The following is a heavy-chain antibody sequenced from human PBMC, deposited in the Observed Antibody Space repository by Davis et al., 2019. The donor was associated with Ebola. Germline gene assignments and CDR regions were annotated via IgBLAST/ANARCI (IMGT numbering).Heavy chain of an antibody. J-gene: IGHJ4*02. CDR2: ISGGGGNT. CDR3: ARGRWLQLYYFDY. V-gene: IGHV3-23*01. CDR1: GFTFSSYA. D-gene: IGHD5-24*01. Sequence: PGGSLRLSCTGSGFTFSSYAMNWVRQAPGKGLEWVAGISGGGGNTYYADSVRGRFIISRDNSKNTLYLQMNSLRAEDTAVYYCARGRWLQLYYFDYWGQGTLVTVSS.